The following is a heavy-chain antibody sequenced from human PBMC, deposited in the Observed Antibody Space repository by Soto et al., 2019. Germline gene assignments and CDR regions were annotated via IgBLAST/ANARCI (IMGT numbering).Heavy chain of an antibody. Sequence: GASGKVSWKAFGYTFTRYGMDWGRPAPGQRLEWMGWINAGNGNTKYSQKFQGRVTITRDTSASTAYMELSSLRSEDTAVYYCARDRGYTYGFDYWGQGTLVTVSS. V-gene: IGHV1-3*01. CDR2: INAGNGNT. D-gene: IGHD5-18*01. CDR1: GYTFTRYG. CDR3: ARDRGYTYGFDY. J-gene: IGHJ4*02.